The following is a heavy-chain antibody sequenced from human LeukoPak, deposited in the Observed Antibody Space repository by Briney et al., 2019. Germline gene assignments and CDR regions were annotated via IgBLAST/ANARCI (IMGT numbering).Heavy chain of an antibody. Sequence: SVKVSCRASGGTFSSYAISWVRQAPGQGLEWMGGIIPIFGTANYAQKFQGRVTITADESTSTAYMELSSLRSEDTAVYYCAGEVGYSYGPIDYWGQGTLVTVSS. CDR2: IIPIFGTA. V-gene: IGHV1-69*13. CDR3: AGEVGYSYGPIDY. CDR1: GGTFSSYA. D-gene: IGHD5-18*01. J-gene: IGHJ4*02.